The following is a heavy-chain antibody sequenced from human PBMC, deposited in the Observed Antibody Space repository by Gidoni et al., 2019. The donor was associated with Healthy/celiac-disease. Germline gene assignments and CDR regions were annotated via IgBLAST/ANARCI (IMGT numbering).Heavy chain of an antibody. CDR2: ISYDGSNK. V-gene: IGHV3-30-3*01. CDR3: ARDRSPGATAIQRGWFDP. Sequence: QVQLVESGGGVVKPGRYLRLSSAAAGVTFSSYDMPWVRQAPGKGLEWVAFISYDGSNKYYADSVKGRFTISRDNSKNTLYLQMNSLRAEDTAVYYCARDRSPGATAIQRGWFDPWGQGTLVTVSS. J-gene: IGHJ5*02. CDR1: GVTFSSYD. D-gene: IGHD1-26*01.